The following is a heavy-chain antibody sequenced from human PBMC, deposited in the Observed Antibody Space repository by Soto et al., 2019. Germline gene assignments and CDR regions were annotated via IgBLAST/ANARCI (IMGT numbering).Heavy chain of an antibody. Sequence: SDTLSPTSALSSPSITSAGYSWTWISQPPGNGLEWIGYIYHSGSTYYNPSLKSRFTLSVDRSKNQFSLKLSSVTAADTAVYYCARDSDCSGGSCYSDAFDIWGQGTMVT. J-gene: IGHJ3*02. D-gene: IGHD2-15*01. V-gene: IGHV4-30-2*01. CDR2: IYHSGST. CDR3: ARDSDCSGGSCYSDAFDI. CDR1: SPSITSAGYS.